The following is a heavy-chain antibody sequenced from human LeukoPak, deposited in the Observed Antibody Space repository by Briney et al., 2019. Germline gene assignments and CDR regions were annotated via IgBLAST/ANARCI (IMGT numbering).Heavy chain of an antibody. D-gene: IGHD3-16*01. Sequence: ASVKVSCKASGYTFTGYYMHWVRQAPGQGLEWMGWINPNSGGTNYAQKIQGRVTMTRDTSISTAYMELSRLRFDDTAVYYCARSAFTSEAIDYWGQGTLVTVSS. CDR1: GYTFTGYY. CDR2: INPNSGGT. CDR3: ARSAFTSEAIDY. V-gene: IGHV1-2*02. J-gene: IGHJ4*02.